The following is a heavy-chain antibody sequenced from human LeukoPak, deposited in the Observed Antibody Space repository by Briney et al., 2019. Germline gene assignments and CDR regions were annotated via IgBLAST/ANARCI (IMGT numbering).Heavy chain of an antibody. CDR1: GGSISGYY. Sequence: SQTLSLTCTVSGGSISGYYWSWIRQPPGKGLEWIGYIYYSGGTNYNPSLKSRVTISVDTSKNQFSLKLSSVTAADTAVYYCARGAYSGSFFDYWGQGTLVTVSS. J-gene: IGHJ4*02. V-gene: IGHV4-59*01. CDR3: ARGAYSGSFFDY. D-gene: IGHD1-26*01. CDR2: IYYSGGT.